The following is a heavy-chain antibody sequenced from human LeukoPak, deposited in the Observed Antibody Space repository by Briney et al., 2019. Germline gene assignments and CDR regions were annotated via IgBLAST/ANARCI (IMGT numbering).Heavy chain of an antibody. J-gene: IGHJ3*02. D-gene: IGHD1-7*01. CDR3: ARSVREWIKSPKARRNYDAFDI. V-gene: IGHV3-23*01. Sequence: GGSLRLSCAASGFTFSSYAMSWVRQAPGKGLEWVSAISGSGGSTDYADSVKGRFTISRDNSKNTLYLQMNSLRAEDTAVYYCARSVREWIKSPKARRNYDAFDIWGQGTMVTVSS. CDR1: GFTFSSYA. CDR2: ISGSGGST.